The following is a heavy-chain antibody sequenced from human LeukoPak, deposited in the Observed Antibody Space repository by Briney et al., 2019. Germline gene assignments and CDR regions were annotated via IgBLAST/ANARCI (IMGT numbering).Heavy chain of an antibody. Sequence: GGSLRLSCAASGFTFRSYSMNWVRQAPGKGLEWVSSISSSSSYIYYADSVKGRFTISRDNAKNLLFLQMNSLRAEDTALYYCARAPVAPAYYFDSWGKGALVTVSS. CDR3: ARAPVAPAYYFDS. V-gene: IGHV3-21*06. D-gene: IGHD6-19*01. CDR2: ISSSSSYI. J-gene: IGHJ4*02. CDR1: GFTFRSYS.